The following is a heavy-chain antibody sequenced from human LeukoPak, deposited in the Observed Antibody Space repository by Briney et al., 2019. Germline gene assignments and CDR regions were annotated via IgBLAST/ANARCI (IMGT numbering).Heavy chain of an antibody. J-gene: IGHJ6*02. CDR1: GGSFSGYY. D-gene: IGHD5-12*01. CDR3: ARGFKIPTITLPARYYYGMDV. CDR2: INHSGST. Sequence: SETLSLTCAVYGGSFSGYYWSWIRQPPGKGLEWIGEINHSGSTNYNPSLKSRVTISVDTSKNQFSLKLSSVTAADTAVYYCARGFKIPTITLPARYYYGMDVWGQGTTVTASS. V-gene: IGHV4-34*01.